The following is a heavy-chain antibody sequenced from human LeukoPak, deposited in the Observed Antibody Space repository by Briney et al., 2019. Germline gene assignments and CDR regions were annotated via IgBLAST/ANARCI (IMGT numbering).Heavy chain of an antibody. D-gene: IGHD6-13*01. CDR3: ARDGAPTLAAAVTYYYYGMDV. J-gene: IGHJ6*02. CDR2: ISSSSSYI. CDR1: GFTFSSYS. Sequence: GGSLRLSCAASGFTFSSYSMNWVRQAPGKGLEWVSSISSSSSYIYYADSVKGRFTISRDNAKNSLYLHMNSLRAEDTAVYYCARDGAPTLAAAVTYYYYGMDVWGQGTTVTVSS. V-gene: IGHV3-21*01.